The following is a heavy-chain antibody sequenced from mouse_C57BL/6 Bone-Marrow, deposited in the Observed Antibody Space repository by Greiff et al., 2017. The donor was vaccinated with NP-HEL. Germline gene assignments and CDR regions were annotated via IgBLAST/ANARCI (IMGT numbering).Heavy chain of an antibody. Sequence: VKLMESGPGLVAPSQSLSITCTVSGFSLTSYAISWVRQPPGKGLEWLGVIWTGGGTHYNSALKSRLSISKDNSKSQVFLKMNSLQTDDTARYYCARKRYYSNYYAMDYWGQGTSVTVSS. J-gene: IGHJ4*01. CDR3: ARKRYYSNYYAMDY. CDR2: IWTGGGT. V-gene: IGHV2-9-1*01. D-gene: IGHD2-5*01. CDR1: GFSLTSYA.